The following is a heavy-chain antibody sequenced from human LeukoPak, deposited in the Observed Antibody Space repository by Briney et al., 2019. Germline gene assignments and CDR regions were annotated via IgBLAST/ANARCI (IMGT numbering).Heavy chain of an antibody. D-gene: IGHD3-10*01. CDR3: ARVEGSGSYYYSFNY. CDR1: GFTFSSYE. V-gene: IGHV3-48*03. J-gene: IGHJ4*02. CDR2: ISSSGSTR. Sequence: PGGSLRLSCAASGFTFSSYEMNWVRQAPGKGLEWVSYISSSGSTRYYADSVQGRFTISRDNSKNTLYLQMNSLRAEDTAVYYCARVEGSGSYYYSFNYWGQGTLVTVSS.